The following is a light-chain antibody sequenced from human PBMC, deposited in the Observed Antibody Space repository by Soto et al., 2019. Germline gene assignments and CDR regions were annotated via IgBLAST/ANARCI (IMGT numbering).Light chain of an antibody. CDR3: QKYNSAPHT. CDR2: AAS. CDR1: QGISNY. J-gene: IGKJ2*01. Sequence: DIQMTQSPSSLSASVGDRVTITCRASQGISNYLAWYQQKPGKVPQLLIYAASTLQSGVPSRFRGSGSGKDFTLTISRLQPEDVATYYCQKYNSAPHTFGQGTKLEIK. V-gene: IGKV1-27*01.